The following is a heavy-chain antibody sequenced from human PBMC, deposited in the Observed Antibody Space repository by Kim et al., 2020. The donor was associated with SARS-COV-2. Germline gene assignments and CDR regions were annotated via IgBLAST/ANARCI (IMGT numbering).Heavy chain of an antibody. CDR3: AKDIGYSSGPVDV. CDR2: ISWNSGSI. CDR1: GFTFDDYA. Sequence: GGSLRLSCAASGFTFDDYAMHWVRQAPGKGLEWVSGISWNSGSIGYADSVKGRFTISRDNAKNSLYLQMNSLRAEDTALYYCAKDIGYSSGPVDVWGQRT. D-gene: IGHD6-19*01. J-gene: IGHJ6*02. V-gene: IGHV3-9*01.